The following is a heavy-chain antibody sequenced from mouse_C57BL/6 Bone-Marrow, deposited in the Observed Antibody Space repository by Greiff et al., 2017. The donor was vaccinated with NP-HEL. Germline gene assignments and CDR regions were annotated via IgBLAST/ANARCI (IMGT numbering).Heavy chain of an antibody. CDR3: AWFYDGYYGDY. Sequence: VKLMESGPELVKPGASVKISCKASGYSFTSYYIHWVKQRPGQGLEWIGWIYPGSGNTKYNEKFKGKATLTADTSSSTAYMQLSSLTSEDSAVYYCAWFYDGYYGDYWGQGTTLTVSS. J-gene: IGHJ2*01. CDR2: IYPGSGNT. V-gene: IGHV1-66*01. CDR1: GYSFTSYY. D-gene: IGHD2-3*01.